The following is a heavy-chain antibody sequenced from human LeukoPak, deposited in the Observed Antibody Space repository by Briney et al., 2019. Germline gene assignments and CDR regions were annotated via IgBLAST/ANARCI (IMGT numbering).Heavy chain of an antibody. Sequence: GASVKVSCKASGYTFTGYYMHWVRQAPGQGLEWMGWINPNSGGTNYAQKFQGRVTMTRDTSISTAYMELSRLRSDDTAVYYCARVYDSSGYYPSGFDYWGQGTLVTVPS. CDR3: ARVYDSSGYYPSGFDY. V-gene: IGHV1-2*02. CDR2: INPNSGGT. J-gene: IGHJ4*02. D-gene: IGHD3-22*01. CDR1: GYTFTGYY.